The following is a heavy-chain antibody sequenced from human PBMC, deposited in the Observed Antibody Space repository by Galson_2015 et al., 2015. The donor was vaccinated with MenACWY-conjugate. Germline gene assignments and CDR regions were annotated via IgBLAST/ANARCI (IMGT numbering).Heavy chain of an antibody. CDR1: GFTFSSHG. V-gene: IGHV3-23*01. CDR2: IRSSGGKT. CDR3: ARDHILTGHILDY. D-gene: IGHD3-9*01. Sequence: LRLSCAASGFTFSSHGMSWVRQAPGKGLEWVSAIRSSGGKTYYADSVKGRFTISRDNSENTLYLQMNSLRAEDTAVYYCARDHILTGHILDYWGQGNLVTVSS. J-gene: IGHJ4*02.